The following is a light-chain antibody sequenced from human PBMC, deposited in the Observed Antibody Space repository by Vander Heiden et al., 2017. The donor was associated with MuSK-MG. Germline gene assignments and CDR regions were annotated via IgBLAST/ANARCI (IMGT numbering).Light chain of an antibody. CDR3: QKDDSSPLT. Sequence: EIALTQSPATLSLSPGGRATLSCGASQSLSSNSLARYQQKPGRAPRLLIYDASSRATGIPDRFSGSGSETAFTLTISRLEPDDFAVDSCQKDDSSPLTSGGATKVQIK. CDR2: DAS. V-gene: IGKV3D-20*01. J-gene: IGKJ4*01. CDR1: QSLSSNS.